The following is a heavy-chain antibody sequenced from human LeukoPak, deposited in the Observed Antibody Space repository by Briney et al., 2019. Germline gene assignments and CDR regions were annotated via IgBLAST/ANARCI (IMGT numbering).Heavy chain of an antibody. CDR3: ATWSHP. Sequence: GGSLRLSCAASGFALSSHWMTWVRQVPGRGPEWVANVNRDGSETYYLDSVKGRFTISKDNAKNSLYLQMNSLRAEDTAVYYCATWSHPWGQGTLVTVSS. CDR2: VNRDGSET. CDR1: GFALSSHW. J-gene: IGHJ5*02. V-gene: IGHV3-7*01. D-gene: IGHD3-3*01.